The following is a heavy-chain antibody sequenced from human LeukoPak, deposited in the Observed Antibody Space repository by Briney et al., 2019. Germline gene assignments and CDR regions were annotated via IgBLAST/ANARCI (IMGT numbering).Heavy chain of an antibody. CDR2: IYISGST. V-gene: IGHV4-61*09. CDR1: GGSISSGSYY. CDR3: AREEDWNYDY. J-gene: IGHJ4*02. D-gene: IGHD1-7*01. Sequence: SQTLSLTCTVSGGSISSGSYYWSWTRQPAGKGLEWIGHIYISGSTNYNPSLESRVNISVDTSKNQSALKLSSGPAVDTAVYYCAREEDWNYDYWGQGTLVTVSS.